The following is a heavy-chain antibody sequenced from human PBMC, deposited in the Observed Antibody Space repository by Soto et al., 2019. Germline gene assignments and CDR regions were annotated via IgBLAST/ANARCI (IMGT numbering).Heavy chain of an antibody. CDR3: AKPQVRYFDWSLFDY. D-gene: IGHD3-9*01. Sequence: PGGSLRLSCAASGFTFDDYTMHWVRQAPGKGLEWVSLISWDGGSTYYADSVKGRFTISRDNSKNSLYLQMNSLRTEDTALYYCAKPQVRYFDWSLFDYWGQGTLVTVSS. CDR1: GFTFDDYT. V-gene: IGHV3-43*01. J-gene: IGHJ4*02. CDR2: ISWDGGST.